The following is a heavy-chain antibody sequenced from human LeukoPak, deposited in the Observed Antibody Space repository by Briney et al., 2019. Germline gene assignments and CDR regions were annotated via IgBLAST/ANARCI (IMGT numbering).Heavy chain of an antibody. CDR1: GGSISSYY. CDR3: ARQLIVVGQGFDP. CDR2: IYYSGST. Sequence: PSETLSLTCTVSGGSISSYYWSWIRQPPGKGLEWIGYIYYSGSTNYNPSLKSRVTISVNTPKNPFSLKLSSVAAADTAVYYCARQLIVVGQGFDPWGQGTLVTVSS. J-gene: IGHJ5*02. D-gene: IGHD2-21*01. V-gene: IGHV4-59*08.